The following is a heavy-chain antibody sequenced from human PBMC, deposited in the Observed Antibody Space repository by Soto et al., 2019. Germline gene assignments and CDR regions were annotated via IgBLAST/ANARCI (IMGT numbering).Heavy chain of an antibody. CDR1: GYTFTNHA. CDR3: ARDSKWEPRGVEAQQDDYFDH. CDR2: VDTGNGNT. V-gene: IGHV1-3*04. Sequence: GASVKVSCKPSGYTFTNHAIHWVRQAPGQSLEWMGWVDTGNGNTKYSQKFQGRVTISRDTGAKIVDMELSSLRSEDTAVYYCARDSKWEPRGVEAQQDDYFDHWGQGTPVTVSS. D-gene: IGHD1-26*01. J-gene: IGHJ4*02.